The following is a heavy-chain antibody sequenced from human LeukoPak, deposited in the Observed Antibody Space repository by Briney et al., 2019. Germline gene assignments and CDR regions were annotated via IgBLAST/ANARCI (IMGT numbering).Heavy chain of an antibody. CDR3: ARLSDYGSSWYFYYYGMDV. Sequence: ASVKVSCKASGYTFTSYGISWVRQAPGQGLEWMGWISAYNGNTNYAQKLQGRVTMTTDTSTGTAYMELRSPRSDDTAVYYCARLSDYGSSWYFYYYGMDVWGQGTTVTVSS. J-gene: IGHJ6*02. CDR1: GYTFTSYG. D-gene: IGHD6-13*01. V-gene: IGHV1-18*01. CDR2: ISAYNGNT.